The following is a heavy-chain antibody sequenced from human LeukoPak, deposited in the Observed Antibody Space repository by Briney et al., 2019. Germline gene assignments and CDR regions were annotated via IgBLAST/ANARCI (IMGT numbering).Heavy chain of an antibody. D-gene: IGHD6-13*01. CDR3: ARDCLKRVAAAGIGRKYSDERYYYYGMDV. CDR2: IYYSGST. CDR1: GGSISSGGYY. V-gene: IGHV4-61*08. Sequence: SQTLSLTCTVSGGSISSGGYYWSWIRQHPGKGLEWIGYIYYSGSTNYNPSLKSRVTISVDTSKNQFSLKLSSVTAADTAVYYCARDCLKRVAAAGIGRKYSDERYYYYGMDVWGQGTTVTVSS. J-gene: IGHJ6*02.